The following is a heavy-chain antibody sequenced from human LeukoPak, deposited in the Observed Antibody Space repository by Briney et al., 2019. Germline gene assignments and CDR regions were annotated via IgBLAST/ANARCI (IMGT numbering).Heavy chain of an antibody. Sequence: PGRSLRLSCVASGFTFDSSVMNWVRQAPDKGLEWVAFISYDGTTKFYAVSVKGRFTISRDSSKNILYLQMNSLRTEDTAVYYCVKGFYYNSRTYSSPLNYWGQGTLVTVSS. V-gene: IGHV3-30*18. CDR2: ISYDGTTK. J-gene: IGHJ4*02. CDR3: VKGFYYNSRTYSSPLNY. CDR1: GFTFDSSV. D-gene: IGHD3-22*01.